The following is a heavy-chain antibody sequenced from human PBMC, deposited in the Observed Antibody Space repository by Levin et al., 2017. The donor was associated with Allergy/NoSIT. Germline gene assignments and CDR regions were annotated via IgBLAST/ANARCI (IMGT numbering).Heavy chain of an antibody. CDR3: ARLVMYYYGSGSTYFDY. CDR2: IYPGDSDT. J-gene: IGHJ4*02. D-gene: IGHD3-10*01. V-gene: IGHV5-51*01. Sequence: GESLKISCKGSGYSFTSYWIGWVRQMPGKGLEWMGIIYPGDSDTRYSPSFQGQVTISADKSISTAYLQWSSLKASDTAMYYCARLVMYYYGSGSTYFDYWGQGTLVTVSS. CDR1: GYSFTSYW.